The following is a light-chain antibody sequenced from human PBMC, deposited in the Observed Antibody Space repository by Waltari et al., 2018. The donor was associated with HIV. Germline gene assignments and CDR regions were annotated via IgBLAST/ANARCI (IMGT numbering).Light chain of an antibody. J-gene: IGKJ1*01. CDR3: QQYHESPRT. CDR1: RDIDTH. Sequence: ATRMTQSPPSVSAATGDTVTITCRASRDIDTHLAWYQHKQGSAPHLLIYGASTLQKGVPPRFNGSGSGTSFSLTVTCLQSEDFATFFCQQYHESPRTFGQGTTVEV. V-gene: IGKV1-8*01. CDR2: GAS.